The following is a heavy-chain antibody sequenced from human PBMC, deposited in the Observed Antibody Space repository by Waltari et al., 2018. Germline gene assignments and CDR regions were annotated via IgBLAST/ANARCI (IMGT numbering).Heavy chain of an antibody. J-gene: IGHJ3*02. Sequence: QVQLQQWGAGLLKPSETLSLTCAVYGGSFSGYYWSWIRQPPGKGLEWIGEINHSGSTNYNPSLKSRVTISVDTSKNQFSLKLSSVTAADTAVYYCARSSQYYYGSGSRPRAFDIWGQGTMVTVSS. CDR2: INHSGST. V-gene: IGHV4-34*01. D-gene: IGHD3-10*01. CDR1: GGSFSGYY. CDR3: ARSSQYYYGSGSRPRAFDI.